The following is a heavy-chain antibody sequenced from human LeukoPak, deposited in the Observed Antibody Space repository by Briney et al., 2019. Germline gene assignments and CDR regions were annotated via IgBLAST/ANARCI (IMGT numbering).Heavy chain of an antibody. D-gene: IGHD5-12*01. J-gene: IGHJ4*02. CDR1: GGSFSGYY. V-gene: IGHV4-34*01. Sequence: SETLSLTCAVYGGSFSGYYWSWIRQPPGKGLEWIAEINHSGSTTYNPSLKSRVTISVDTSKNQFSLKLSSVTAAETAVYYCARLRWLREGLDYWGQGTLVTVS. CDR3: ARLRWLREGLDY. CDR2: INHSGST.